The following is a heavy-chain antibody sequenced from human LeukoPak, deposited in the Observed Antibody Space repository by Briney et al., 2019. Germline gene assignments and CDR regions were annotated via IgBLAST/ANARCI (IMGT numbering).Heavy chain of an antibody. CDR3: ARDNSVGDNAWWFDP. V-gene: IGHV1-46*01. D-gene: IGHD1-26*01. CDR2: INPSGGST. CDR1: GYTFTSYG. Sequence: GASVKVSCKASGYTFTSYGISWVRQAPGQGLEWMGLINPSGGSTNYAQKFQGRVTMTRDMSTSTDYMELSSLRSEDTAIYYCARDNSVGDNAWWFDPWGQGTLVTVSS. J-gene: IGHJ5*02.